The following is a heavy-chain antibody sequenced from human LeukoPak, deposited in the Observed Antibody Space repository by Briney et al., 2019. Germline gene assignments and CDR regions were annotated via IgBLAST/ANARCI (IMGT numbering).Heavy chain of an antibody. J-gene: IGHJ4*02. CDR2: ISSSSSTI. Sequence: GSLRLSCAASGFTFSSYSMNWVRQAPGKGLEWVSYISSSSSTIYYADSVKGRFTISRDNAKNSLYLQMNSLRDEDTAVYYRARDLSNYYGSGSYYNDVDYWGQGTLVTVSS. CDR3: ARDLSNYYGSGSYYNDVDY. D-gene: IGHD3-10*01. V-gene: IGHV3-48*02. CDR1: GFTFSSYS.